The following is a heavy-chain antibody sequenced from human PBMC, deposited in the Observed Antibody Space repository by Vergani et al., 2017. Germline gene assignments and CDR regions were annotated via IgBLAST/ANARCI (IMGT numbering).Heavy chain of an antibody. V-gene: IGHV1-69*02. Sequence: QVQLVQSGAEVKKPGSSVKVSCKASGGTFSSYTISWVRQAPGQGLEWMGRIIPILGIANYAQKFQGRVTITADKSTSTAYMELSSLRSEDTAVYYCASFGSTSSYYYYYYGMDVWGQGTTVTVSS. CDR1: GGTFSSYT. CDR2: IIPILGIA. CDR3: ASFGSTSSYYYYYYGMDV. J-gene: IGHJ6*02. D-gene: IGHD2-2*01.